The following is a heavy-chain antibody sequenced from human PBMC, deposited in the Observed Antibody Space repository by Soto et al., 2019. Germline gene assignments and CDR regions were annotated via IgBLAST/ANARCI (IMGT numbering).Heavy chain of an antibody. CDR2: ISRDGTNK. V-gene: IGHV3-30*04. CDR1: GFTFSRYA. CDR3: ARSRSGAVADSFDF. J-gene: IGHJ4*02. Sequence: GGSLRLSCAASGFTFSRYAIRWVRQAPGKGLEWVAVISRDGTNKYYVDSVKGRFTIPRDNSRNTLYLQMNSLRHEDAAVYYCARSRSGAVADSFDFWGQGTLVTVSS. D-gene: IGHD3-10*01.